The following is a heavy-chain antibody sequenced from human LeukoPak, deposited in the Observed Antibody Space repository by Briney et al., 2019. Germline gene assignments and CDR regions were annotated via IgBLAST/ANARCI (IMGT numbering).Heavy chain of an antibody. CDR2: ISNNGGST. Sequence: GGSLRLSCSASGFTFSDYVMHWVRQAPGKGLEYISGISNNGGSTYYADSVKGRFTISRDNSRNTMSLHLDSLRVEDTAVYYCAREWDFGKTSSWYVGFDCWGQGTLVIVSS. V-gene: IGHV3-64*04. D-gene: IGHD6-13*01. J-gene: IGHJ4*02. CDR1: GFTFSDYV. CDR3: AREWDFGKTSSWYVGFDC.